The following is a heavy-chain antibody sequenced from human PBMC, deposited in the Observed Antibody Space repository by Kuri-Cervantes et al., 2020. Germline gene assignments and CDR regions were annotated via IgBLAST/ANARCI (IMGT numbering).Heavy chain of an antibody. CDR3: AREGDSSGYYYDP. J-gene: IGHJ5*02. CDR1: GFTFSSYS. D-gene: IGHD3-22*01. CDR2: ISSSSSYI. V-gene: IGHV3-21*01. Sequence: GESLKISCAASGFTFSSYSMNWVRQAPGKGLEWVSSISSSSSYIYYADSVKGRFTISRDNAKNSLYLQMNSLRAEDTAVYYCAREGDSSGYYYDPWGQGTLVTVSS.